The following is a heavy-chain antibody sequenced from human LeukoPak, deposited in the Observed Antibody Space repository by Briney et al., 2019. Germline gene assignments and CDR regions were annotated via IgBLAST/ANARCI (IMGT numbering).Heavy chain of an antibody. CDR1: GYTFTSYG. J-gene: IGHJ6*03. CDR3: ARAGTAYYYYNYIDV. Sequence: ASVKVSCKASGYTFTSYGISWVRQDPGQGLEWMGWISAYNGNTNYAQKFQGRVAMTTDTSTSTAYMELRSLRSDDTAVYYCARAGTAYYYYNYIDVWGKGTTVTVSS. V-gene: IGHV1-18*01. CDR2: ISAYNGNT. D-gene: IGHD1-7*01.